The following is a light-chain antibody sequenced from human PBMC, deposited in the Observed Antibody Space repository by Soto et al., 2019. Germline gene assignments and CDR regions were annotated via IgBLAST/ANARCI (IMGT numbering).Light chain of an antibody. V-gene: IGLV2-14*01. CDR2: DVS. Sequence: QSALTQPASVSGSPGQSITISCTGTSSDVRGYNYVSWYQQHPGKAPKPMIYDVSNRPSGVSNRFSGAKSGNTASLTISGLQAEDEADYYCSSYTSSSTVVFGGGTKLTVL. CDR1: SSDVRGYNY. J-gene: IGLJ2*01. CDR3: SSYTSSSTVV.